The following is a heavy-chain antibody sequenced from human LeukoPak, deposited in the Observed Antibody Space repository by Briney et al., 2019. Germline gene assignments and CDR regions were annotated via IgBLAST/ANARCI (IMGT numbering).Heavy chain of an antibody. J-gene: IGHJ5*02. CDR2: IYYSGST. D-gene: IGHD4-17*01. CDR1: GGSISSYY. Sequence: SETLSLTCTVSGGSISSYYWSWIRQPPGKGLEWIGYIYYSGSTNYNPSLKSRVTISVDTSKNQFSLKLSSVTAADTAVYYCASYGEYDNWFDPWGQGTLVTVSS. CDR3: ASYGEYDNWFDP. V-gene: IGHV4-59*01.